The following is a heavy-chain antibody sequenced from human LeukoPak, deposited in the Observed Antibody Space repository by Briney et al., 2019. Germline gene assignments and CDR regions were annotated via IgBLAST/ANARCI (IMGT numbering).Heavy chain of an antibody. CDR2: IYYSGST. CDR1: GGSISSSSYY. J-gene: IGHJ5*02. V-gene: IGHV4-39*01. Sequence: PSETLSLTCTVSGGSISSSSYYWGWIRQPPGKGLEWIGSIYYSGSTYYNPSLKSRVTISVDTSENQFSLKLSSVTAADTAVYYCASHVLRYFDWLLSGSGWFDPWGQGTLVTVSS. D-gene: IGHD3-9*01. CDR3: ASHVLRYFDWLLSGSGWFDP.